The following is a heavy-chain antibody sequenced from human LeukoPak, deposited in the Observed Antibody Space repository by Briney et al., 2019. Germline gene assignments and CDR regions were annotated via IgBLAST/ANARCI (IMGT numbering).Heavy chain of an antibody. CDR3: ARGPNRWWVVSRNWGMDV. V-gene: IGHV3-43*01. D-gene: IGHD2-15*01. Sequence: KSGGSLRLSCAASGLSIGDNSMHWVRQAPGKGLEWVSLISWDESTTYYSDSVKGRFTVSRDSSKNSLHLQMNSLRTEDTALYYCARGPNRWWVVSRNWGMDVWGQGTTVTVSS. J-gene: IGHJ6*02. CDR1: GLSIGDNS. CDR2: ISWDESTT.